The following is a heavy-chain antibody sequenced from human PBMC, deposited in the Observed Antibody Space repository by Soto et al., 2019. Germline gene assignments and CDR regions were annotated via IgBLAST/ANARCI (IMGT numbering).Heavy chain of an antibody. V-gene: IGHV1-18*01. J-gene: IGHJ4*02. D-gene: IGHD4-17*01. CDR3: ARSPTHLDYGGYTDFDY. CDR1: GYAFTSYG. Sequence: ASVKVSCKASGYAFTSYGISWVRQAPGQGLEWMGWISAYNGNTNYAQKLQGRVTMTTDTSTSTAYMELRSLRSDDTAVYYCARSPTHLDYGGYTDFDYWGQGTLVTVSS. CDR2: ISAYNGNT.